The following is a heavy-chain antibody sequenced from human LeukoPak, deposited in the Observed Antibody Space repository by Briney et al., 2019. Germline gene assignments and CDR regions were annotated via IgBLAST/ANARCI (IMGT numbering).Heavy chain of an antibody. CDR3: AADDLTRAY. CDR2: IVVGSGNA. CDR1: GFTFTNSA. V-gene: IGHV1-58*02. Sequence: GASLKVSCKASGFTFTNSAIQWVRQARGQRLEWLGWIVVGSGNANYAQKFQDRAIITRDMSTSTAYMEVSSLRSEDTAVYYCAADDLTRAYWGQGTLVTVSS. J-gene: IGHJ4*02.